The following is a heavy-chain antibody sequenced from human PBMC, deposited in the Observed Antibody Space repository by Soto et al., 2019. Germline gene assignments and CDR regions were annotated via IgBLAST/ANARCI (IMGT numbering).Heavy chain of an antibody. J-gene: IGHJ4*02. Sequence: ASVKVSCKASGYTVTSYDINWVRQATGQGLEWMGWRNPNSGNTGYAQKVQGRVTRTRSTALSTAYMELSSLRSEDTAVYYCARGPRESFDWTYDYWGQGTLVTVSS. D-gene: IGHD3-9*01. CDR3: ARGPRESFDWTYDY. V-gene: IGHV1-8*01. CDR1: GYTVTSYD. CDR2: RNPNSGNT.